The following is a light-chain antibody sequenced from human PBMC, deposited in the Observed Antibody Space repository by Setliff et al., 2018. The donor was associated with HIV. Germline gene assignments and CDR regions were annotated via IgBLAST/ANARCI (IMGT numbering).Light chain of an antibody. CDR2: DVT. Sequence: QSALTQPAPVSGSPGQSITISCTGTSSDVGHNNYVSWYQQHPGKAPQLIIFDVTKRPSGVSNRFSGSKSGNTASLTISGLQAEDEGDYYCSSYTGTSTFVFGTGTKVT. CDR1: SSDVGHNNY. J-gene: IGLJ1*01. CDR3: SSYTGTSTFV. V-gene: IGLV2-14*03.